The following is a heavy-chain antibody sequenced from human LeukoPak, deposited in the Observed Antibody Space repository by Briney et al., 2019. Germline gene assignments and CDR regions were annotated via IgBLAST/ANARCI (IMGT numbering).Heavy chain of an antibody. Sequence: SETLSLTCAVYGGSFSNYYWSWIRQPPGKGLEWIGEINYSGSTYYNPSLKSRVTISVDTSKNQFSLKLSSVTAADTAVYYCATGYYYGSGPFDYWGQGTLVTVSS. CDR2: INYSGST. V-gene: IGHV4-34*01. J-gene: IGHJ4*02. CDR1: GGSFSNYY. CDR3: ATGYYYGSGPFDY. D-gene: IGHD3-10*01.